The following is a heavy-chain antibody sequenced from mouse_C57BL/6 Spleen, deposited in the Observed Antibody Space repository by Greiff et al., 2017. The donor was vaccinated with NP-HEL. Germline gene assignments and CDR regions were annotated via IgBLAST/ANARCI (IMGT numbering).Heavy chain of an antibody. J-gene: IGHJ4*01. CDR2: ISSGSSTI. Sequence: EVMLVESGGGLVKPGGSLKLSCAASGFTFSDYGMHWVRQAPEKGLEWVAYISSGSSTIYYADKVKGRFTISRYNAKNTLFLQMSSLRSEDTAMYYCARDGVYAMDYWGQGTSVTVSS. V-gene: IGHV5-17*01. D-gene: IGHD1-1*01. CDR1: GFTFSDYG. CDR3: ARDGVYAMDY.